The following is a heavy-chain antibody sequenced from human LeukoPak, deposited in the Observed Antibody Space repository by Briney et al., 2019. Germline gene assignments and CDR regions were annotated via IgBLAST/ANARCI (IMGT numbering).Heavy chain of an antibody. CDR1: GYTFTSYD. CDR2: MNPNSGNT. D-gene: IGHD3-10*01. J-gene: IGHJ5*02. CDR3: ARGRRTYYYGSGSYSDH. Sequence: ASVKVSCKASGYTFTSYDINWVRQATGQGLEWMGWMNPNSGNTGYAQKFQGRVTMTRNTSISTAYMELSSLRSEDTAVYYCARGRRTYYYGSGSYSDHWGQGTLVTVSS. V-gene: IGHV1-8*01.